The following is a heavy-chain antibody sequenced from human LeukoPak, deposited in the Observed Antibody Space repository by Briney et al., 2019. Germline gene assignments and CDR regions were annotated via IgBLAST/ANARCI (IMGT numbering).Heavy chain of an antibody. CDR1: GLTVSNNG. Sequence: GGSLRLSCAASGLTVSNNGLSWFRQAPGKGLEWVSDISGTGGSTYYADPVKGRFTASRDNSKNTLYLQMNSLRAEDTAVYYATGHGSSSYWGQGTLVTVSS. J-gene: IGHJ4*02. CDR3: TGHGSSSY. D-gene: IGHD6-13*01. V-gene: IGHV3-23*01. CDR2: ISGTGGST.